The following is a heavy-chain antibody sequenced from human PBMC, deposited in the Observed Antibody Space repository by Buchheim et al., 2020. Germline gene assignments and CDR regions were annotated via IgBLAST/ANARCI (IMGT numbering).Heavy chain of an antibody. Sequence: EVQLVESGGGLVKPGGSLRLSCAASGFTFRSYSMNWVRQAPGKGLEWVSSIGSRSSYRYYADSVKGRFTISRDNAENSLYVQMNSLRAEDTAVYYCVRANENYSGFDYWGQGTL. CDR3: VRANENYSGFDY. V-gene: IGHV3-21*01. D-gene: IGHD1-7*01. CDR2: IGSRSSYR. CDR1: GFTFRSYS. J-gene: IGHJ4*02.